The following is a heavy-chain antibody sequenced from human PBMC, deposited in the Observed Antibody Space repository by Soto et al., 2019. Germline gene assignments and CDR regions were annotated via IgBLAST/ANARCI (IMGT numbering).Heavy chain of an antibody. D-gene: IGHD1-26*01. CDR3: ARQTGLGATNY. CDR1: GFIFSTFD. CDR2: IGTLSDA. Sequence: PGGSLRLSCAASGFIFSTFDIHWVRQAPGKGLEWVSGIGTLSDAVYAASVQGRFTISRDNAKSTLYLQMNSLREEDSAMYYCARQTGLGATNYWGQGTLVTVSS. J-gene: IGHJ4*02. V-gene: IGHV3-13*01.